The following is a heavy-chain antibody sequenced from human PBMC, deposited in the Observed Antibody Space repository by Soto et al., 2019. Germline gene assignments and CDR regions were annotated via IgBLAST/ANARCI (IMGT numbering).Heavy chain of an antibody. Sequence: ASVKVSCRVSGYTLTAYYLYSMRQAPEQGLEWMGWINPDSGTIDFAHKFQGRVTGPRDTSISTAYIELSRLTSDDTAVYYWASLYLSRLRIAARVWHYGMAVWGQGTTVPVSS. J-gene: IGHJ6*02. CDR1: GYTLTAYY. D-gene: IGHD6-6*01. V-gene: IGHV1-2*01. CDR3: ASLYLSRLRIAARVWHYGMAV. CDR2: INPDSGTI.